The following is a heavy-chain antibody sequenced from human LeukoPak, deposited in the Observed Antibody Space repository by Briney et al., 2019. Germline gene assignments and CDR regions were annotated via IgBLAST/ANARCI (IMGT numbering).Heavy chain of an antibody. CDR1: GYTFTGYY. D-gene: IGHD3-16*01. CDR3: ARVPYGYFDY. CDR2: INPNSGGT. Sequence: GASVKVSCKASGYTFTGYYIHWVRQAPGQGLEWMGWINPNSGGTNYAQKFQGRVTMTRDTSISTAYMELSRLRSDDTAVYYCARVPYGYFDYWGQRTLVTVSS. J-gene: IGHJ4*02. V-gene: IGHV1-2*02.